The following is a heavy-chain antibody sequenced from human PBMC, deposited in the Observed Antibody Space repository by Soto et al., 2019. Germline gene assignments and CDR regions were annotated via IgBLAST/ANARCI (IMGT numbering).Heavy chain of an antibody. J-gene: IGHJ4*02. CDR2: IYWDDDK. CDR3: AHSGNRSLALFYDFWSGYYSAFDY. D-gene: IGHD3-3*01. Sequence: QITLKESGPTLVKPTQTLTLTCTFSGFSLSTSGVGVGWIRQPPGKALEWLALIYWDDDKRYSPSLKSRLTITKDTSKNQVVLTMTNMDPVDTATYYCAHSGNRSLALFYDFWSGYYSAFDYWGQGTLVTVSS. V-gene: IGHV2-5*02. CDR1: GFSLSTSGVG.